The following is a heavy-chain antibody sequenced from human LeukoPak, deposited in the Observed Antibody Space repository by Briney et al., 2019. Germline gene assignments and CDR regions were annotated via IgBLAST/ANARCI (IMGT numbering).Heavy chain of an antibody. CDR2: INPNSGDT. J-gene: IGHJ6*02. Sequence: GASVKVSCKASGYTFTGYHMHWVRQAPGQGLEWLGWINPNSGDTSYAQKFQGRVTMTRDTSISTAYMELSSLRSDDTAVYYRAKTDARSSSYYYTLDVWGQGTTVTVSS. CDR3: AKTDARSSSYYYTLDV. V-gene: IGHV1-2*02. CDR1: GYTFTGYH.